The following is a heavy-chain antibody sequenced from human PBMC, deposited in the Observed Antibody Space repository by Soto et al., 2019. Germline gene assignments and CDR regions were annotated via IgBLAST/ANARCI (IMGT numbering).Heavy chain of an antibody. J-gene: IGHJ4*02. V-gene: IGHV1-18*01. CDR2: ISAYNGNT. CDR1: GYTFTSYG. D-gene: IGHD3-10*01. CDR3: ARLVRGALMWGGYYFDY. Sequence: ASVKVSCKASGYTFTSYGISWVRQAPGQGLEWMGWISAYNGNTNYAQKLQGRVTMTTDTSTSTAYMELRSLRSDDTAVYYCARLVRGALMWGGYYFDYWGQGTLVTVSS.